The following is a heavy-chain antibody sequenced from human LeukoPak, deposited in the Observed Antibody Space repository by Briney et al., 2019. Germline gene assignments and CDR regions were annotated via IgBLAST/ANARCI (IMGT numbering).Heavy chain of an antibody. D-gene: IGHD3-22*01. V-gene: IGHV3-30*02. CDR2: IRYDGSNK. Sequence: GGSLRLSCAASGFTFSNAWMSWVRQAPGKGLEWVAFIRYDGSNKYYADSVKGRFTISRDNSKNTLYLQMNSLRAEATAVYYCAKDLGVIRDDAFDSWGERRMLTDSS. CDR3: AKDLGVIRDDAFDS. CDR1: GFTFSNAW. J-gene: IGHJ3*02.